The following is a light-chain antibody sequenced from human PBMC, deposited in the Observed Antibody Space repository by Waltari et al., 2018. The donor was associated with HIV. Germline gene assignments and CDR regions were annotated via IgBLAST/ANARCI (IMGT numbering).Light chain of an antibody. Sequence: QSALTQPAPVSGSPGQSIVISCTGTSDDVGYYNYVSWYQQHPGKVPKLVTYDVTSRPSGCANRFSGANSGHTASLTISGLRADDEADYYCHSYVGSSTSWLFGVGTKLTV. CDR2: DVT. CDR3: HSYVGSSTSWL. V-gene: IGLV2-14*03. J-gene: IGLJ3*02. CDR1: SDDVGYYNY.